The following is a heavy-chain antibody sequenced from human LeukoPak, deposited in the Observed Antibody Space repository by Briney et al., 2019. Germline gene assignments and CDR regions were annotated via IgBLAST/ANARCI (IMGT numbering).Heavy chain of an antibody. Sequence: ASVKVSCKASGYAFTGYYMHWVRQAPGQGLEWMGWINPNSGGTNYAQKFQGRVTMTRDTSISTAYMELSRLRPDDTAVYYCARDQQLEPGDYWGQGTLVTVSS. V-gene: IGHV1-2*02. D-gene: IGHD1-1*01. CDR1: GYAFTGYY. CDR2: INPNSGGT. J-gene: IGHJ4*02. CDR3: ARDQQLEPGDY.